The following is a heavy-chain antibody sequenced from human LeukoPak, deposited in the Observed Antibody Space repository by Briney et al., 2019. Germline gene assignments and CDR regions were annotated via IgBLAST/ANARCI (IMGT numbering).Heavy chain of an antibody. D-gene: IGHD2-2*02. CDR1: GYTFTGYY. Sequence: GASVKVSCKASGYTFTGYYMHWVRQAPGQGLEWMGWINPNSGGTNYAQKFQGRVTMTRGTSISTAYMELSRLRSDDTAVYYCARTVIVVVPAAIDFDYWGQGTLVTVSS. V-gene: IGHV1-2*02. CDR3: ARTVIVVVPAAIDFDY. CDR2: INPNSGGT. J-gene: IGHJ4*02.